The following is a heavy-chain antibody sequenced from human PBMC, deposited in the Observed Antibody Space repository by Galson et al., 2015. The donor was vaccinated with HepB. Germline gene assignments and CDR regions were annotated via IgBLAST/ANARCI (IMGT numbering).Heavy chain of an antibody. J-gene: IGHJ3*02. D-gene: IGHD2-2*01. CDR1: RGTFSSYA. CDR3: AVRGDAVVVVPVAIGAFDI. V-gene: IGHV1-69*06. Sequence: SVKVSCKASRGTFSSYAISWVRQAPGQGLEWMGGIIPIFGTANYAQKFQGRVTITADKSTSTAYMELSSLRSEDTAVYYCAVRGDAVVVVPVAIGAFDIWGQGTMVTVSS. CDR2: IIPIFGTA.